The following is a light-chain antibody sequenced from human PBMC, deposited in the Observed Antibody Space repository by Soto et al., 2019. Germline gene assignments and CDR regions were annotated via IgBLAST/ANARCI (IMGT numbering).Light chain of an antibody. CDR1: SSDVGGYDH. CDR3: SSYTNKDTLL. CDR2: DVT. Sequence: QSVLTQPASVSGSPGQSITISCTGTSSDVGGYDHVSWYQQHPGKAPKLIIYDVTVRPSGISCRFSGSKSDNTASLAVSGLQPEDEADYYCSSYTNKDTLLFGGGTKLTVL. J-gene: IGLJ3*02. V-gene: IGLV2-14*03.